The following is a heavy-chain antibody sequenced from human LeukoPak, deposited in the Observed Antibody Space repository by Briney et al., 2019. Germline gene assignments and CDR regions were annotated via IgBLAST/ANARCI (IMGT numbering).Heavy chain of an antibody. D-gene: IGHD4-23*01. J-gene: IGHJ1*01. CDR1: GGSYRYN. CDR2: IIPPLRTA. CDR3: ATYGGHLAEYLQH. V-gene: IGHV1-69*16. Sequence: SVKVSCKASGGSYRYNINWVRQAPGQGLEWMGGIIPPLRTANYAQQFQGRVTITTDDSTNTAYMELTGLTSEDAAVYYCATYGGHLAEYLQHWGQGTLVAVSS.